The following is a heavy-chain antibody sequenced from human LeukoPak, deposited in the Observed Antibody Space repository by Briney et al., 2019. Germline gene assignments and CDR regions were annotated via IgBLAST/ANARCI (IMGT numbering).Heavy chain of an antibody. CDR1: GGFISSYY. Sequence: PSETLSLTCTVSGGFISSYYWSWIRQPPGKGLEWVGYIFSTGSTSYSPSLKSRVTNSLDTSKNQFSLKLTSLPAADTAVYYCARNDYRGVTNFDPWGQGTLVTVSS. J-gene: IGHJ5*02. CDR2: IFSTGST. D-gene: IGHD3-10*01. CDR3: ARNDYRGVTNFDP. V-gene: IGHV4-59*01.